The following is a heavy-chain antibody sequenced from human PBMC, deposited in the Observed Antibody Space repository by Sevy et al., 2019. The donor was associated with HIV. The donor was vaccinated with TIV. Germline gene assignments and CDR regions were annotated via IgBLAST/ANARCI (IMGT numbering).Heavy chain of an antibody. Sequence: SETLSLTCSVSGGPISSYYWSWIRQPPGKRLEWIGYIHYSGSTNYNPSLNSRLIISVDTSENQFSLRLTSVTAADTAVYYCARAPPVRSGDDSLNWFDPWGQGILVTVSS. J-gene: IGHJ5*02. CDR1: GGPISSYY. D-gene: IGHD5-12*01. V-gene: IGHV4-59*01. CDR3: ARAPPVRSGDDSLNWFDP. CDR2: IHYSGST.